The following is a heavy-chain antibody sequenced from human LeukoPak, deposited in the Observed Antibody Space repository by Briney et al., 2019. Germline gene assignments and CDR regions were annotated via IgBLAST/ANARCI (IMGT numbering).Heavy chain of an antibody. J-gene: IGHJ4*02. Sequence: GGSLRLSCAASGFTFSSYAMSWVRQASGKGLEWVSAISGSGGSTYYADSVKGRFTISRDNSKNTLYLQMNSLRAEDTAVYYCAKRYYDFWSGYLTYDYWGQGTLVTVSS. D-gene: IGHD3-3*01. CDR1: GFTFSSYA. CDR3: AKRYYDFWSGYLTYDY. CDR2: ISGSGGST. V-gene: IGHV3-23*01.